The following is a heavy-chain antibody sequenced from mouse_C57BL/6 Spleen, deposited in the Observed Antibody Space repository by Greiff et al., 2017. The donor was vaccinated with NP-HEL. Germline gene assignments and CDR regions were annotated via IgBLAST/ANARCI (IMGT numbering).Heavy chain of an antibody. CDR3: ARHGSTVVATYAMDY. V-gene: IGHV2-6-1*01. CDR2: IWSDGST. CDR1: GFSLTSYG. J-gene: IGHJ4*01. D-gene: IGHD1-1*01. Sequence: VQLQESGPGLVAPSQSLSITCTVSGFSLTSYGVHWVRQPPGKGLEWLVVIWSDGSTTYNSALKSRLSISKDNSKSQVFLKMNSLQTDDTAMYYCARHGSTVVATYAMDYWGQGTSVTVSS.